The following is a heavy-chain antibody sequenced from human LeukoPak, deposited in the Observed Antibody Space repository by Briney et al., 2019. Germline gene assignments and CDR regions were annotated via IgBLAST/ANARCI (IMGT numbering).Heavy chain of an antibody. V-gene: IGHV4-61*01. Sequence: SETLSLTCTVSGGSVSSGCYYWSWIRQPPGKGLEWIGYIYYSGSTNYNPSLKSRVTISVDTSKNQFSLKLSSVTAADTAVYYCAREWLQFSSEEYYFDYWGQGTLVTVSS. D-gene: IGHD5-24*01. CDR2: IYYSGST. CDR1: GGSVSSGCYY. CDR3: AREWLQFSSEEYYFDY. J-gene: IGHJ4*02.